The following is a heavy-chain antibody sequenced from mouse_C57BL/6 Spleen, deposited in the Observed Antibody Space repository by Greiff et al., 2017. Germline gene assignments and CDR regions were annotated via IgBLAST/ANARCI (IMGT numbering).Heavy chain of an antibody. V-gene: IGHV1-80*01. D-gene: IGHD1-1*01. CDR2: IYPGDGDT. J-gene: IGHJ4*01. CDR3: ARLYGSRDAMDY. CDR1: GYAFSSYW. Sequence: VQLQQSGAELVKPGASVKISCKASGYAFSSYWMNWVKQRPGKGLEWIGQIYPGDGDTNYNGKFKGKATLTADKSSSTAYMQLSSLTSEDSAVYFCARLYGSRDAMDYWGQGTSVTVSS.